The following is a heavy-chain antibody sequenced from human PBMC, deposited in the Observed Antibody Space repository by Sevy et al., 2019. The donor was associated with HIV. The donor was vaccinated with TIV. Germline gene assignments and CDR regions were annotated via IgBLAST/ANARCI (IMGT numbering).Heavy chain of an antibody. CDR2: ISAYNGNT. Sequence: ASVKVSCKASGYTFTSYGISWVRQAPGQGLEWMGWISAYNGNTNYAQKLQGRVTMTTDTSTSTAYMELRSLRSDDTAVYYCARVVDYCTNGVCYKRAYYYYYMDVWGKGTTVTVS. J-gene: IGHJ6*03. V-gene: IGHV1-18*04. CDR3: ARVVDYCTNGVCYKRAYYYYYMDV. D-gene: IGHD2-8*01. CDR1: GYTFTSYG.